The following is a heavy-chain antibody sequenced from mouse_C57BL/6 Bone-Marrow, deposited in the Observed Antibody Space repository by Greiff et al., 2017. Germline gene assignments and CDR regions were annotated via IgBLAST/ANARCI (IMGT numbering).Heavy chain of an antibody. V-gene: IGHV1-9*01. J-gene: IGHJ1*03. CDR3: ARTYYYGSSWYFDV. CDR2: ILPGSGST. D-gene: IGHD1-1*01. CDR1: GYTFTGYW. Sequence: VQLQQPGAELMKPGASVKLSCKATGYTFTGYWIEWVKQRPGHGLEWIGEILPGSGSTNYNQKFKGQATFTADTSSNTAYMQLSSLTTEDSAIDYCARTYYYGSSWYFDVWGTGTTVTVSS.